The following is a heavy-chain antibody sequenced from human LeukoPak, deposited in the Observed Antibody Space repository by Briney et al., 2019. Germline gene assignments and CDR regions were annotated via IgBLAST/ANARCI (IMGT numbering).Heavy chain of an antibody. CDR3: ARDKRRGSMDV. CDR2: IYYSGST. Sequence: SETLSLTCTVSGGSISSYYWSWIRQPPGKGLEWIGYIYYSGSTNYNPSLKSRVTISVDTSKNQFSLKLSSVTAADTAVYYCARDKRRGSMDVWGKRAAVTISS. V-gene: IGHV4-59*01. CDR1: GGSISSYY. J-gene: IGHJ6*04. D-gene: IGHD3-10*01.